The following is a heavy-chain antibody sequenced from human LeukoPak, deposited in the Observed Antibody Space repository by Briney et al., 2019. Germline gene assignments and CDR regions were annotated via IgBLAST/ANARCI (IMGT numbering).Heavy chain of an antibody. D-gene: IGHD1-26*01. CDR3: AIGTAGLDY. CDR1: GGSFSGYY. J-gene: IGHJ4*02. CDR2: INHSGST. V-gene: IGHV4-34*01. Sequence: SETLSLTCAVYGGSFSGYYWSWIRQPPGKGLEWIGEINHSGSTNYNPSLKSRVTISVDTSKNQFTLKLSSVTAADTAVYYCAIGTAGLDYWGQGTLVTVSS.